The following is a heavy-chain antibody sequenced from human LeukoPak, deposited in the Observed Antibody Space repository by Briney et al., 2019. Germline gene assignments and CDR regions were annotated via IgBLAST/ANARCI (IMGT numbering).Heavy chain of an antibody. CDR2: ISGSGGST. Sequence: GGSLRVSCAASGFTFSSYAMSWVRQAPGKGLEWVSAISGSGGSTYYADSVKGRFTISRDNSKYTLYLQMNSLRAEDTAVYYCAKGPPTSYSSSWQEYFQHWGQGTLVTVSS. CDR3: AKGPPTSYSSSWQEYFQH. J-gene: IGHJ1*01. CDR1: GFTFSSYA. D-gene: IGHD6-13*01. V-gene: IGHV3-23*01.